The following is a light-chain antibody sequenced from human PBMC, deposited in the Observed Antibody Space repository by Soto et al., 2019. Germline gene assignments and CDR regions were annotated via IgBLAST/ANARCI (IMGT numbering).Light chain of an antibody. Sequence: QSVLTQPASVSGSPGQSITISCTGTSSDVGGYNYVSWYQQHPGKAPKLVIYEVSNRPSGVSNRFSGSKSGNTASLTISGLQAEDEADYYCSSYTSSSTLDVFXTGTKVTVL. CDR2: EVS. V-gene: IGLV2-14*01. CDR1: SSDVGGYNY. J-gene: IGLJ1*01. CDR3: SSYTSSSTLDV.